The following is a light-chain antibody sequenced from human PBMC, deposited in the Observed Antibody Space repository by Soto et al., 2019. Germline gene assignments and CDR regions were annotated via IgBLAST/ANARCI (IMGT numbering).Light chain of an antibody. V-gene: IGLV3-9*01. CDR1: NIGSRN. CDR2: RDS. Sequence: SYELTQPLSVSVALGQTARITCGGNNIGSRNVHWYQQKPGQAPVLVIYRDSNRPSGIPERFSGSNSGNTATLTISRAQAXXXXXXXXXXWDSTTVVFGGGTKL. J-gene: IGLJ2*01. CDR3: XXWDSTTVV.